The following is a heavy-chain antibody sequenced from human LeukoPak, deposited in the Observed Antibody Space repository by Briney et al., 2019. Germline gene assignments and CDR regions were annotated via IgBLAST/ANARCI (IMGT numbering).Heavy chain of an antibody. CDR2: IYHSGSS. J-gene: IGHJ4*01. D-gene: IGHD1-26*01. V-gene: IGHV4-4*02. CDR1: GVSISSSNW. CDR3: AREVNVGAPGFDY. Sequence: PSETLSLTCAVSGVSISSSNWWIWVRQPPGKGLEWIGEIYHSGSSNYNPSLKSRVTISVDKSKNQFPLKLSSVTAADTAVYYCAREVNVGAPGFDYWGQGTLVTVSS.